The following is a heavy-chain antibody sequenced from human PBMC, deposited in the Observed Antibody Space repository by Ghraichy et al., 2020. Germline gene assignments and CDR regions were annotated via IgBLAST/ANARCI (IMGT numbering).Heavy chain of an antibody. CDR3: ARVPYDFWSGKNWFDP. D-gene: IGHD3-3*01. CDR2: ISAYNGNT. J-gene: IGHJ5*02. Sequence: SVKVSCKASGYTFTSYGISWVRQAPGQWLEWMGWISAYNGNTNYAQKLQGRVTMTTDTSTSTAYMELRSLRSDDTAVYYCARVPYDFWSGKNWFDPWGQGTLVTVSS. CDR1: GYTFTSYG. V-gene: IGHV1-18*01.